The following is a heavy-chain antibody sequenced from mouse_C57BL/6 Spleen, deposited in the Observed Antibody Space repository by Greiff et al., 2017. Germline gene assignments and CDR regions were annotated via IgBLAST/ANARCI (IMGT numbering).Heavy chain of an antibody. V-gene: IGHV1-55*01. J-gene: IGHJ3*01. CDR3: ARDGDYGRTWFAY. CDR1: GYTFTSYW. CDR2: IYPGSGST. D-gene: IGHD2-4*01. Sequence: VKLQQPGAELVKPGASVKMSCKASGYTFTSYWITWVKQRPGQGLEWIGDIYPGSGSTNYNEKFKSKATLTVDTSSSTAYMQLSSLTSEDSAVYYCARDGDYGRTWFAYWGQGTLVTVSA.